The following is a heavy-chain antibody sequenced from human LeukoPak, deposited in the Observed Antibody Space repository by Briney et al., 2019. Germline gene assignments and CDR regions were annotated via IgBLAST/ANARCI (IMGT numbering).Heavy chain of an antibody. Sequence: ASEKVSRKASGYTFTGYYMHWVRQAPGQGLEWMGWINPNSGGTNYAQKLQGRVTMTTDTSTSTAYMELRSLRSDDTAVYYCGGSSSRGSFDYWGQGTLVTVSS. D-gene: IGHD6-13*01. CDR3: GGSSSRGSFDY. V-gene: IGHV1-2*02. CDR2: INPNSGGT. J-gene: IGHJ4*02. CDR1: GYTFTGYY.